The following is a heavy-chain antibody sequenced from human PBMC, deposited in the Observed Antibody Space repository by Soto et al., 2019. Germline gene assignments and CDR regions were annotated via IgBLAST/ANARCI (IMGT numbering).Heavy chain of an antibody. CDR2: IYYSGST. J-gene: IGHJ5*02. CDR3: ARLTVDWFDP. D-gene: IGHD4-17*01. V-gene: IGHV4-59*08. Sequence: PSETLSLTCTVSGGSISSYYWSWIRQPPGKGLEWIGYIYYSGSTNYNPSLKSRVTISVDTSENQFSLKLSSVTAADTAVYYCARLTVDWFDPWGQGTLVTVSS. CDR1: GGSISSYY.